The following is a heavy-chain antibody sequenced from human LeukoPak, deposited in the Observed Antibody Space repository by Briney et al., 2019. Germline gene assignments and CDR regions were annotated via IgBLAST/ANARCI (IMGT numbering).Heavy chain of an antibody. D-gene: IGHD4-17*01. J-gene: IGHJ4*02. CDR1: GFTFSNYV. Sequence: GGSLRLSCAASGFTFSNYVMSWVRQAPGKGLEWVSAISGSGGSTYYADSVKGRFTISKDNSKNTLYLQMNSLRAEDTAVYYCAKDVRDEYGDYDYWGQGTLVTVSS. CDR2: ISGSGGST. V-gene: IGHV3-23*01. CDR3: AKDVRDEYGDYDY.